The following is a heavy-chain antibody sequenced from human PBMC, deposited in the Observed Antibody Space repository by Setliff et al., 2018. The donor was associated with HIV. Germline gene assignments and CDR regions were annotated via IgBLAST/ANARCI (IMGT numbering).Heavy chain of an antibody. CDR1: GVSINSHY. Sequence: SETLSLTCTVSGVSINSHYWSWIRQPAGKGLEWIGRISTTGSTNYNPSLKSRVTISGDTSKNQFSLKLSSVTAADTAVYYCATAEYDLLTGYYYPFDYWGQGTLVTVSS. V-gene: IGHV4-4*07. J-gene: IGHJ4*02. CDR3: ATAEYDLLTGYYYPFDY. D-gene: IGHD3-9*01. CDR2: ISTTGST.